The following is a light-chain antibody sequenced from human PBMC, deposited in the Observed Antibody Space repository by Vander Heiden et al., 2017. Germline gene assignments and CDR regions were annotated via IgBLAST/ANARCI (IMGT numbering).Light chain of an antibody. CDR3: QQSYSTVWT. J-gene: IGKJ1*01. CDR1: QSSSSY. CDR2: AAS. Sequence: DLQMTHSPSSRSASVGARVTITCRASQSSSSYLNRYQQKPGKAPKLLIYAASSLQSGVPSRFSGSGSGTDFTLTISRLQPEDFATYYCQQSYSTVWTFGQGTKVEIK. V-gene: IGKV1-39*01.